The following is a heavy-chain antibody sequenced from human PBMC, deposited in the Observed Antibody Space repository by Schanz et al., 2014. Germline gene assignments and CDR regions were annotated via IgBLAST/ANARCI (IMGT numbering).Heavy chain of an antibody. J-gene: IGHJ4*02. V-gene: IGHV3-23*01. CDR2: ISASGGDT. CDR3: AKVRYSSGWRGDYFDE. Sequence: DVHLLESGGGLVQPGESLRLSCAASEFTFSTDAMSWVRQAPGKGLEWLSVISASGGDTYYADSVKGRFTISRDNSKNTLYLQMNSLRAEDTAVYYCAKVRYSSGWRGDYFDEWGQGTLVTVAS. CDR1: EFTFSTDA. D-gene: IGHD6-25*01.